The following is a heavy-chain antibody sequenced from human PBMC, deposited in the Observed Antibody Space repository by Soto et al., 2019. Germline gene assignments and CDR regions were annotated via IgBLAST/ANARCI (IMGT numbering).Heavy chain of an antibody. D-gene: IGHD2-15*01. CDR2: ISGSGGST. CDR3: ASEPREYCSGGSCYSNAFDI. CDR1: GFTFSNYA. Sequence: EVQLLESGGGLVQPGGSLRLSCAASGFTFSNYAMSWVRQAPGKGLEWVSAISGSGGSTYYADSVKGRFTISRDNSKNTLFLQMNSLGAEDTAVYYCASEPREYCSGGSCYSNAFDIWGQGTMVTVSS. V-gene: IGHV3-23*01. J-gene: IGHJ3*02.